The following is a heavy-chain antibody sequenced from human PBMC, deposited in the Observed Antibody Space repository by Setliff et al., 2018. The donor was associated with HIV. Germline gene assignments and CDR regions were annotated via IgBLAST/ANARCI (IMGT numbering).Heavy chain of an antibody. J-gene: IGHJ4*02. V-gene: IGHV5-51*01. CDR3: ARLSVVTATRIYYFDY. D-gene: IGHD2-21*02. CDR2: IYPGDSDT. CDR1: GYSFTNYW. Sequence: GESLRISCKGSGYSFTNYWIGWVRQMPGKGLEWMGIIYPGDSDTRYSPSFQGQVTISADKSISTAYLQWSSLKASDTAMYYCARLSVVTATRIYYFDYWGQGTLVTVSS.